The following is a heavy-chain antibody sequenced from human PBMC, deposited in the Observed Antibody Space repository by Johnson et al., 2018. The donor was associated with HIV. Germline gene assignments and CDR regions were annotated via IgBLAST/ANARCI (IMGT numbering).Heavy chain of an antibody. J-gene: IGHJ3*02. CDR1: GFTFSDAW. Sequence: VQLVESGGALVKPGGSLRLSCAASGFTFSDAWMNWVRQAPGKGLEWVGRVKSISDGGTADYAAPVRGRFTISRDTSENTLYLQMNSLKTEDTALYYCTTGLSWNDAFHIWAQGTMVTVSS. CDR3: TTGLSWNDAFHI. CDR2: VKSISDGGTA. D-gene: IGHD1-1*01. V-gene: IGHV3-15*02.